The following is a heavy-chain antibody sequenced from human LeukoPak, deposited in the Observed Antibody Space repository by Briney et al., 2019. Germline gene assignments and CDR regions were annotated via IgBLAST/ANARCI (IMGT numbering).Heavy chain of an antibody. J-gene: IGHJ4*02. V-gene: IGHV4-59*01. CDR1: GGSISSYY. CDR3: ARVAANYYDSSGYPYYFDS. D-gene: IGHD3-22*01. CDR2: IYYSGST. Sequence: PSETLSLTCTVSGGSISSYYWGWVRETPGKGLEWGGDIYYSGSTNYNTSLKSRVTISVDTCKKQFSLKLSSVTASDTAVYYCARVAANYYDSSGYPYYFDSWGQGTLVTVSS.